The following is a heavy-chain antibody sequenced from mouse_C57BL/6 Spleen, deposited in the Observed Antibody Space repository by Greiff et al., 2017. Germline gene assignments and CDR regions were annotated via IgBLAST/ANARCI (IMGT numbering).Heavy chain of an antibody. V-gene: IGHV1-52*01. CDR2: IDPSDSET. CDR1: GYTFTSYW. CDR3: ARREDGYDGAMDY. D-gene: IGHD2-2*01. Sequence: QVQLKQPGAELVRPGSSVKLSCKASGYTFTSYWMHWVKQRPIQGLEWIGNIDPSDSETHYNQKFKDKATLTVDKSSSTAYMQLSSLTSEDSAVYYCARREDGYDGAMDYWGQGTSVTVSS. J-gene: IGHJ4*01.